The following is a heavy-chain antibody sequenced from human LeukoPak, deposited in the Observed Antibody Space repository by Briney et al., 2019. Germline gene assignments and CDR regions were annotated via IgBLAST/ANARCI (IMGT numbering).Heavy chain of an antibody. CDR2: IGGSGANT. Sequence: GGSLRLSCTASVFAFSNYEMTWVRQAPGKGLDWVSNIGGSGANTYYADSVKGRFTISRDNSKNTLYLQMNSLRAEDTAVYYCARVGLEQQLVLGYYYYYYGMDVWGQGTTVTVSS. CDR1: VFAFSNYE. V-gene: IGHV3-23*01. CDR3: ARVGLEQQLVLGYYYYYYGMDV. D-gene: IGHD6-13*01. J-gene: IGHJ6*02.